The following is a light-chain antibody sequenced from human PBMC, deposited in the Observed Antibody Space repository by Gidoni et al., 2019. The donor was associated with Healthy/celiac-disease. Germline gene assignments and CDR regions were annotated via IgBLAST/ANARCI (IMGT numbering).Light chain of an antibody. Sequence: SALTQPASLSGSPGQSITISCTGTSSDVGGYNYVSWYQQHPGKAPKRMIYDVSNRPSGVSNRCSGSKSGNTASLTSSGLQAEDEADDDCRSYTSSSTLVFGTGTKVTVL. CDR1: SSDVGGYNY. CDR2: DVS. J-gene: IGLJ1*01. CDR3: RSYTSSSTLV. V-gene: IGLV2-14*03.